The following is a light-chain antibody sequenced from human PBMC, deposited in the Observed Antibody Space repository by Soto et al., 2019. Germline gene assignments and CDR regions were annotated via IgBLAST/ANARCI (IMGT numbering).Light chain of an antibody. J-gene: IGKJ1*01. CDR1: QSVSSN. V-gene: IGKV3-15*01. CDR3: QQYNNWPS. Sequence: EIVMTQSPATLSVSPGERATLSSRASQSVSSNLAWYQQKPGQAPRLLIYGASTRATGIPARFSGSGSGTEFTLTISSLQYEDFAVYYCQQYNNWPSFGQGTKVEIK. CDR2: GAS.